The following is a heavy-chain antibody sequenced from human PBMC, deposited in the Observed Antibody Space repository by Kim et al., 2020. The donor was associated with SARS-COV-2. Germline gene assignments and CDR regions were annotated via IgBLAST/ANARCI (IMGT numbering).Heavy chain of an antibody. CDR2: IIPILGIT. V-gene: IGHV1-69*04. CDR1: GGTFSSYA. CDR3: ARDPQGGALDY. Sequence: SVKVSCKASGGTFSSYAINWVRQAPGQGLEWMGRIIPILGITNYAQKFQGRVTITADKSTSTAYMELSSLRSEDTALFYCARDPQGGALDYWGQGTLVT. D-gene: IGHD3-16*01. J-gene: IGHJ4*02.